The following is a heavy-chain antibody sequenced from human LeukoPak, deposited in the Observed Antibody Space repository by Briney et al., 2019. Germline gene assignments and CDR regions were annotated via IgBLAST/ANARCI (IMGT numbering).Heavy chain of an antibody. CDR1: GYTFTGYY. V-gene: IGHV1-8*02. CDR2: MNPNSGNT. CDR3: ARVETYYYDSSCHPRGYYYMDV. D-gene: IGHD3-22*01. Sequence: ASVKVSCKASGYTFTGYYIHWVRQAPGQGLEWMGWMNPNSGNTGYAQKFQGRVTMTRNTSISTAYMELSSLRSEDTAVYYCARVETYYYDSSCHPRGYYYMDVWGKGTTVTVSS. J-gene: IGHJ6*03.